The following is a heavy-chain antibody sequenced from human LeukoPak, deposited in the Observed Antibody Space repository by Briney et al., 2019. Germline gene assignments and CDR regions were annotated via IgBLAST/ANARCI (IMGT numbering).Heavy chain of an antibody. D-gene: IGHD5-18*01. CDR2: ISAYNGNT. CDR1: GYTFTSYG. Sequence: ASVKVSCKASGYTFTSYGISWVRQAPGQGLEWMGWISAYNGNTNYAQKLQGRVTLTTDTSTSTAYMELRSLRSDDTAVYYCARDPPTAVASGRHDYWGQGTLVTVSS. V-gene: IGHV1-18*01. CDR3: ARDPPTAVASGRHDY. J-gene: IGHJ4*02.